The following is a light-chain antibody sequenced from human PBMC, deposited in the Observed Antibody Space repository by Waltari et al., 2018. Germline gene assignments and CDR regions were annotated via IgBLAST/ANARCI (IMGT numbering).Light chain of an antibody. Sequence: TPSPLSPPRHLWAAASLPRRSCQSLVSSDGNTYFNWFQQRPGQSPRRLLYKVSNRDSGVPDRFSGSGSGTDFTLRISRVEAEDVGVYYCMQGTHWPWTFGQGTKVEIK. CDR1: QSLVSSDGNTY. J-gene: IGKJ1*01. CDR3: MQGTHWPWT. CDR2: KVS. V-gene: IGKV2-30*01.